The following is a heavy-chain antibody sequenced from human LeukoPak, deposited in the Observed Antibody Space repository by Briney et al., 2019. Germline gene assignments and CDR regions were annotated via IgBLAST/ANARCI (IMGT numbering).Heavy chain of an antibody. Sequence: ASVKVSCKASGYTFTGYYMHWVRQAPGQGLEWLGWINPNSGGTNYAQKFQGRVTMTRDTSISTAYMELSRLRSDDTAVYYCARDLGGYSYGGWFDPWGQGTLVTVSS. CDR2: INPNSGGT. CDR1: GYTFTGYY. J-gene: IGHJ5*02. D-gene: IGHD5-18*01. V-gene: IGHV1-2*02. CDR3: ARDLGGYSYGGWFDP.